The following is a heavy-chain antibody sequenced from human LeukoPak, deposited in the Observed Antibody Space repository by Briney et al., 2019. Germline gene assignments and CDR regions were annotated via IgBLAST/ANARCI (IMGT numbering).Heavy chain of an antibody. V-gene: IGHV3-64*01. CDR2: ISTYGGTT. CDR1: GFTFSAYA. Sequence: GGSLRLSCVASGFTFSAYAMHWVRQAPGKGLESVSGISTYGGTTYYATSVKGRFTISRDSSKNTLYLEMGSLSAEDMAVYYCTRDGKDGYKNIYYYMDVWGKGTTVTVSS. CDR3: TRDGKDGYKNIYYYMDV. D-gene: IGHD5-24*01. J-gene: IGHJ6*03.